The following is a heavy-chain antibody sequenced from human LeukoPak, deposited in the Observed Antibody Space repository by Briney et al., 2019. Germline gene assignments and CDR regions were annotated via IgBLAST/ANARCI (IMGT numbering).Heavy chain of an antibody. D-gene: IGHD2-15*01. Sequence: SETLSLTCTVSGGSISSYYRSWIRQPPGKGLEWIGDIYYTGSTNFNPSFKSRVTISVDTSKNQFSLKLSSVTAADAAVYYCARGSNGVVAGTFDCWGQGTLVTVSS. CDR2: IYYTGST. J-gene: IGHJ4*02. CDR3: ARGSNGVVAGTFDC. V-gene: IGHV4-59*01. CDR1: GGSISSYY.